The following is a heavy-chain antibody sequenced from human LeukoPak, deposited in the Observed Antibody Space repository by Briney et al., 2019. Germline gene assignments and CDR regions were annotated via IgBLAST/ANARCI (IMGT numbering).Heavy chain of an antibody. CDR3: AKKSVSWFFDY. Sequence: GGSLRLSCAASGFTFSSYAMTWVRQAPGKGLEWVSDISGSGGSTNYADSVKGRFTISRDNSKNTLYLQMNSRRVEDTAVYYCAKKSVSWFFDYWGQGTLVTVSS. D-gene: IGHD3-10*01. V-gene: IGHV3-23*01. CDR2: ISGSGGST. CDR1: GFTFSSYA. J-gene: IGHJ4*02.